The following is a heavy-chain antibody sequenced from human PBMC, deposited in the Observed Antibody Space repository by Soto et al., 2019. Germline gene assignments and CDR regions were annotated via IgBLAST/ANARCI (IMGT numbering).Heavy chain of an antibody. CDR3: ATVEMATIVRTYFDY. D-gene: IGHD5-12*01. V-gene: IGHV1-69*06. Sequence: QVQLVQSGAEVKKPGSSVKVSCKASGGTFSSYAISWVRQAPGQGLEWMGGIIPIFGTANYAQKFQGRVTITADKSTSTAYMELSSLRSEDTDVYYCATVEMATIVRTYFDYWGQGTLVTVSS. CDR1: GGTFSSYA. J-gene: IGHJ4*02. CDR2: IIPIFGTA.